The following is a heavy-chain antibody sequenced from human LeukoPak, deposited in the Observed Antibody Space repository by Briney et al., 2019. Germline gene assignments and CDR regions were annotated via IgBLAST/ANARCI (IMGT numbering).Heavy chain of an antibody. J-gene: IGHJ3*02. D-gene: IGHD4-17*01. CDR3: ARVTVTRVFDI. Sequence: GGSLRLSCAASGFTSSNYWMSWVRQAPGKGLEWVANIKHDGSEEYYVDSVKGRFTISRDNVKKSLNLQMNSVRVEDTAIYYCARVTVTRVFDIWGHGTMATVSS. CDR1: GFTSSNYW. V-gene: IGHV3-7*04. CDR2: IKHDGSEE.